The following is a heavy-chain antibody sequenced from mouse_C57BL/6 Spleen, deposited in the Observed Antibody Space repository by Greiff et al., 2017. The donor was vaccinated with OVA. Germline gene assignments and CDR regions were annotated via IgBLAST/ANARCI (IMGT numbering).Heavy chain of an antibody. Sequence: VQLQQSGAELVKPGASVKISCKASGYAFSSYWMNWVKQRPGKGLEWIGQIYPGDGDTNYNGKFKGKATLTADKSSSTAYMQLSSLTSEDSAVYFCARRGAQYAMDYWGKGTSVTVSS. CDR2: IYPGDGDT. J-gene: IGHJ4*01. CDR3: ARRGAQYAMDY. CDR1: GYAFSSYW. V-gene: IGHV1-80*01.